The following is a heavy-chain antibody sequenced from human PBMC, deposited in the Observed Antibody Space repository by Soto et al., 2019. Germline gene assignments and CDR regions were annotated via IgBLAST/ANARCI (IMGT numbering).Heavy chain of an antibody. CDR2: ISYDGSNK. V-gene: IGHV3-30*03. CDR1: RFTFSAYG. J-gene: IGHJ4*02. D-gene: IGHD2-2*01. Sequence: QVQVVESGGGVVQPGTSLRLSCAASRFTFSAYGMHWVRQAPGKGLEWVAVISYDGSNKYYADSLKGRFAISRDNSRSPLYLQMDSLRPDDTAIYYCARDPLPKITSLPAYWGQGTLVTVSS. CDR3: ARDPLPKITSLPAY.